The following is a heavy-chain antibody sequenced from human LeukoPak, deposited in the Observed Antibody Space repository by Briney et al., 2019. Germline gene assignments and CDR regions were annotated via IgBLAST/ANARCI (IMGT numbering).Heavy chain of an antibody. CDR1: GGSISSSSYY. CDR3: ATYGDYVVDYYYGMDV. V-gene: IGHV4-39*07. J-gene: IGHJ6*02. D-gene: IGHD4-17*01. CDR2: IYYSGST. Sequence: PSETLSLTCTVSGGSISSSSYYWGWIRQPPGKGLEWIGSIYYSGSTYYNPSLKSRVTISVDTSKNQFSLKLSSVTAADTAVYYCATYGDYVVDYYYGMDVWGQGTTVTVSS.